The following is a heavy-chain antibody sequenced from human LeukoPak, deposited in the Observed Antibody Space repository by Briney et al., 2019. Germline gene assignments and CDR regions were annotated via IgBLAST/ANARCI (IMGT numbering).Heavy chain of an antibody. D-gene: IGHD3-10*01. V-gene: IGHV3-23*01. CDR3: AKDHNYASGSSYLVGPHYYYMDV. CDR1: GFTFSNYG. Sequence: GGSLRLSCAASGFTFSNYGMNWVRQAPGKGLEWVSAISGSGGITYYADSVKGRFTISRDNSKNTLYLEMNSLRAEDAAVYYCAKDHNYASGSSYLVGPHYYYMDVWGKGTTVTISS. J-gene: IGHJ6*03. CDR2: ISGSGGIT.